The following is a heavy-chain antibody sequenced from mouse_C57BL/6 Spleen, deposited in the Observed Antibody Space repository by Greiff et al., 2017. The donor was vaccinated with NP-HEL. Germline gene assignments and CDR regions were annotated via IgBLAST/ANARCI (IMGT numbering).Heavy chain of an antibody. CDR1: GYAFSSSW. J-gene: IGHJ4*01. D-gene: IGHD1-1*01. V-gene: IGHV1-82*01. CDR3: AGLLRSAMDY. Sequence: QVQLQQSGPELVKPGASVKISCKASGYAFSSSWMNWVKQRPGKGLEWIGRIYPGDGDTNYNGKFKGKATLTADKSSSTAYMQLSSLTSEDSAVYFCAGLLRSAMDYWGQGTSVTVSS. CDR2: IYPGDGDT.